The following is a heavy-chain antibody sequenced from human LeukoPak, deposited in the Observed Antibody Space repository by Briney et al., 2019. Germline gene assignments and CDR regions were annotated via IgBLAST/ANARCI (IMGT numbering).Heavy chain of an antibody. V-gene: IGHV3-21*01. CDR1: GFTFSSYS. J-gene: IGHJ4*02. CDR3: ARDDDILTGYYFAY. Sequence: GGSLRLSCAASGFTFSSYSMNWVRQAPGKGLEWVSSISSSSYIYYADSVKGRFTISRDNAKNSLYLQMNSLRAEDTAVYYCARDDDILTGYYFAYWGQGTLVTVSS. D-gene: IGHD3-9*01. CDR2: ISSSSYI.